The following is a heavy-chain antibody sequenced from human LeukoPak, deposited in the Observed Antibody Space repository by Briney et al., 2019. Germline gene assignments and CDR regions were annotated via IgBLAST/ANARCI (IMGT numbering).Heavy chain of an antibody. CDR1: GGSISSSSFY. V-gene: IGHV4-39*01. J-gene: IGHJ4*02. CDR2: IYYSGNT. Sequence: SETLSLTCTVSGGSISSSSFYWGWIRQPPGKGLEWIGSIYYSGNTYYNPSLKSRVTISVDTSKNQFSLKLSSVTAADTAVYYCARLNQGNRVDYWGQGTLVTVSS. CDR3: ARLNQGNRVDY. D-gene: IGHD1-14*01.